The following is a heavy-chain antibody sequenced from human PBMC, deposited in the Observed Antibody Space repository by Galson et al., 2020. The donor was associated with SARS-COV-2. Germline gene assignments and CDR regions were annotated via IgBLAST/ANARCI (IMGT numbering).Heavy chain of an antibody. CDR3: ARHCGDCGDY. CDR1: GGSISSSSYY. CDR2: IYYSGST. V-gene: IGHV4-39*01. Sequence: SETLSLTCTVSGGSISSSSYYWGWIRQPPGKGLEWIGSIYYSGSTYYNPSLKSRVTISVDTSKNQFSLKLSSVTAADTAVYYCARHCGDCGDYWGQGTLVTVSS. D-gene: IGHD2-21*02. J-gene: IGHJ4*02.